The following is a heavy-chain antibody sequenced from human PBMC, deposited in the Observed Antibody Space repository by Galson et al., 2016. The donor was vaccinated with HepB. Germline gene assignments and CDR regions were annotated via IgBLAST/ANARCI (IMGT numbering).Heavy chain of an antibody. J-gene: IGHJ4*02. Sequence: PALVKPTQTLTLTCTFSGFSLTTTGMCVSWVRQPPGKALEWLARIDWDDDKYYSTSLKTRLTISKDTSKNQVVLTMTNMDPVDTATYYCVRMVPSAVGYDYWGQGTLVTVSS. V-gene: IGHV2-70*11. CDR3: VRMVPSAVGYDY. D-gene: IGHD1-26*01. CDR1: GFSLTTTGMC. CDR2: IDWDDDK.